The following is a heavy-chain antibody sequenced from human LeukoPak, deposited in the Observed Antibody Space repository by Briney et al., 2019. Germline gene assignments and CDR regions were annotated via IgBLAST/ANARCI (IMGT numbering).Heavy chain of an antibody. CDR1: GYTFTSYA. Sequence: ASVKVSCKASGYTFTSYAMHWVRQAPGQRLEWMGWINAGNGNTKYSQEFQGRVTITRDTSASTAYMELSSLRSEDMAVYYCARSLYYYNSSTHWFDPWGQGTLVTVSS. D-gene: IGHD3-22*01. CDR3: ARSLYYYNSSTHWFDP. CDR2: INAGNGNT. V-gene: IGHV1-3*03. J-gene: IGHJ5*02.